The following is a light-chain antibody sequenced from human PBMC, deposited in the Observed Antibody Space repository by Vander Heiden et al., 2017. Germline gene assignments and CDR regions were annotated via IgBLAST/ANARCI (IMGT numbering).Light chain of an antibody. CDR1: SSDVGGYNS. Sequence: QSALTQPASVSGSPGQSITISCTGTSSDVGGYNSVSWYQQHPGKAPKVMIYDVSNRPSGVSNRFSGSKSGNTASLTISGLQAEDEADYYCSSYTRSSTRVFGTGTKVTVL. CDR3: SSYTRSSTRV. CDR2: DVS. J-gene: IGLJ1*01. V-gene: IGLV2-14*01.